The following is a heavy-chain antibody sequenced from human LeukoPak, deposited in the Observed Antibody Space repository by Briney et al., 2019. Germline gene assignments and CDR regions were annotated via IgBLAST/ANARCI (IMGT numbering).Heavy chain of an antibody. J-gene: IGHJ3*02. CDR3: AKLAYDASGSSRPLFDI. D-gene: IGHD3-22*01. V-gene: IGHV3-30*02. CDR2: ISYDGNKQ. Sequence: PGGSLRLSCEASGFSFLSYGMHWVRQAPGKGLEWVAFISYDGNKQHYGDAVKGRFSISRKNSENTLYLQMNSLRVEDTGLYYCAKLAYDASGSSRPLFDIWGQGTMVTV. CDR1: GFSFLSYG.